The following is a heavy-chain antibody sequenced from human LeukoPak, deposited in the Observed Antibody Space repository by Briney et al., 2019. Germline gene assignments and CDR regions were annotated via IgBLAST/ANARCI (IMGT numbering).Heavy chain of an antibody. Sequence: SQTLSLTCTVSGGSISSGDYYWRWIRQPPGKGLEWIGYIYYSGSTYYNPSLKSRVTISVDTSKNQFSLKLSSVTAADTAVYYCAGEVPAAPGFFDYWGQGTLVTVSS. CDR2: IYYSGST. D-gene: IGHD2-2*01. CDR1: GGSISSGDYY. CDR3: AGEVPAAPGFFDY. V-gene: IGHV4-30-4*01. J-gene: IGHJ4*02.